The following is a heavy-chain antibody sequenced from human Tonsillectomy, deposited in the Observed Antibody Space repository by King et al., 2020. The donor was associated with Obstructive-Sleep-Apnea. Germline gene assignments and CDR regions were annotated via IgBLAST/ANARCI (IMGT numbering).Heavy chain of an antibody. CDR1: GGSFSGYY. CDR2: INHSGST. Sequence: VQLPQWGAGLLKPSETLSLTCAVSGGSFSGYYWSWLRQPPGKGLEWIGEINHSGSTNYNPSLKSRVTISVDTSKNQFSLKLSSVTAADTAVYYCARRTPRITMVRGVRNYFDYWGQGTLVTVSS. J-gene: IGHJ4*02. D-gene: IGHD3-10*01. V-gene: IGHV4-34*01. CDR3: ARRTPRITMVRGVRNYFDY.